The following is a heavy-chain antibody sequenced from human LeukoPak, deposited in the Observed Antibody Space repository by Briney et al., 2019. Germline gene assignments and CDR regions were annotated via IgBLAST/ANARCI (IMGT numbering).Heavy chain of an antibody. Sequence: ASVKVSCKASGYTFTSYYMHWVRQAPGQVLEWMGIINPSGGSTSYAQKFQGRVTMTRDTSTSTVYMELSSLRSEDTAVYYCAGAAIAAAGAYYYYYMDVWGKGTTVTVSS. V-gene: IGHV1-46*01. CDR3: AGAAIAAAGAYYYYYMDV. CDR2: INPSGGST. J-gene: IGHJ6*03. CDR1: GYTFTSYY. D-gene: IGHD6-13*01.